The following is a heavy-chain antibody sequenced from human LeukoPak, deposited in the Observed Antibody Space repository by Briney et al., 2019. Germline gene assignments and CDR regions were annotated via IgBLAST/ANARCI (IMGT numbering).Heavy chain of an antibody. Sequence: SETLSLTCTVSGGSISSSIYYWGWIRQPPGKGLEWIGSIYHSGSTYYNPSLKSRVTISVDTSKNQFSLRLSSLTAADTALYYCARDRKYYYHMDVWGKGTTVTVSS. J-gene: IGHJ6*03. CDR1: GGSISSSIYY. CDR2: IYHSGST. CDR3: ARDRKYYYHMDV. V-gene: IGHV4-39*07. D-gene: IGHD1-14*01.